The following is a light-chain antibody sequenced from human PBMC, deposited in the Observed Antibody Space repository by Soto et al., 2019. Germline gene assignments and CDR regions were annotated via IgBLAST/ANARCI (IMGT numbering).Light chain of an antibody. CDR2: EAS. CDR1: QSVHTS. J-gene: IGKJ1*01. V-gene: IGKV1-5*03. Sequence: DIPMTQCHSTLSASLLARLKITCRASQSVHTSLAWYQQKPGKAPKLLIYEASSLESGVPSRFSGSGSGTEFTLSISSLQPDDFSTFYCQQYNNYPWTFGQGTKVDI. CDR3: QQYNNYPWT.